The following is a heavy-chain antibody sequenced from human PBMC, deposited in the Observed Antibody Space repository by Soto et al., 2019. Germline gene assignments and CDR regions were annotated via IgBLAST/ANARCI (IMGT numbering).Heavy chain of an antibody. CDR3: ARKVFGSTSRPDWWYFDL. Sequence: EVQLLESGGGLVQPGGSLRLSCVGSGFTFINYAMNWVRQTPGKGLEWVSTISGGGDRTFDADTVKGRFTISRDNSKNTVNWQMNSLRADDTAVYYCARKVFGSTSRPDWWYFDLWGRGTLVTVSS. CDR1: GFTFINYA. J-gene: IGHJ2*01. D-gene: IGHD2-2*01. CDR2: ISGGGDRT. V-gene: IGHV3-23*01.